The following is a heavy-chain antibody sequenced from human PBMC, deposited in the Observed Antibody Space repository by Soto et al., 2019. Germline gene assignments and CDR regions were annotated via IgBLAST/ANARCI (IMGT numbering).Heavy chain of an antibody. CDR2: INSDGSST. Sequence: GGAVRGSGAGCGCTLSSYGMHWVRQAPGKGLVWVSRINSDGSSTSYADSVKGRFTISRDNAKNTLYLQMNSLRAEDTAVYYCARDPGPDYDFWSGYRTDYYYYYGMDVWGQGTTVTVSS. D-gene: IGHD3-3*01. CDR3: ARDPGPDYDFWSGYRTDYYYYYGMDV. J-gene: IGHJ6*02. V-gene: IGHV3-74*01. CDR1: GCTLSSYG.